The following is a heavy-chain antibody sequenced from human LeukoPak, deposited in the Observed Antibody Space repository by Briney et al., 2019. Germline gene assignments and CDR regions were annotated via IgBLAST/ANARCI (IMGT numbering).Heavy chain of an antibody. J-gene: IGHJ5*02. CDR2: IYYSGST. D-gene: IGHD6-13*01. CDR3: ARRVAAAGKGGWFDP. V-gene: IGHV4-31*03. Sequence: SETLSLTCTASGGSISSGGYYWSWIRQHPGKGLEWIGYIYYSGSTYYNPSLKSRVTISVDTSKNQFSLKLSSVTAADTAVYYCARRVAAAGKGGWFDPWGQGTLVTVSS. CDR1: GGSISSGGYY.